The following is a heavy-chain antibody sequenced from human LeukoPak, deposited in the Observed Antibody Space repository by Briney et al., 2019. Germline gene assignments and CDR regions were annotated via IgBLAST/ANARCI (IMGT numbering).Heavy chain of an antibody. CDR3: QILPGEMENLLDY. Sequence: SVKVSCKASGGTFSSYAISWVRQAPGQGLEWMAGIILTVGTANYEQKFQGRVKITANEATSTAYMELSNLRSEDTAVYYCQILPGEMENLLDYWGQGTLVTVSS. V-gene: IGHV1-69*01. CDR2: IILTVGTA. CDR1: GGTFSSYA. J-gene: IGHJ4*02. D-gene: IGHD3-16*01.